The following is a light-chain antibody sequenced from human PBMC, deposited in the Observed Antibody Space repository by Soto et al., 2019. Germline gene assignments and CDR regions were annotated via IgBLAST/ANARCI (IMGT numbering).Light chain of an antibody. CDR1: QDISDY. CDR2: AAS. V-gene: IGKV1-27*01. CDR3: QKYKSAPLT. J-gene: IGKJ4*01. Sequence: DLQMTQSPSSMYASVGDTVTITCRARQDISDYLAWYQAKPGKVPKLLIYAASTLQSGVPSLLSGSGSGTDFTLTISSLQAEDVATYFCQKYKSAPLTVGRGTKVAIK.